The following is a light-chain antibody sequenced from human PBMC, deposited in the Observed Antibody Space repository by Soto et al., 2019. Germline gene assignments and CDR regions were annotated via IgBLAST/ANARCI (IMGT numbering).Light chain of an antibody. CDR1: QGISSY. CDR3: QQLNSYPLT. V-gene: IGKV1-9*01. Sequence: IQLTQSPSSLSASVGDRVAMSFGASQGISSYLAWYQQKPGKAPKLLIYAASTLQSGVPSRFSGSGSGTDFTLTISSLQPEDFASYYCQQLNSYPLTFGGGTKVDIK. CDR2: AAS. J-gene: IGKJ4*01.